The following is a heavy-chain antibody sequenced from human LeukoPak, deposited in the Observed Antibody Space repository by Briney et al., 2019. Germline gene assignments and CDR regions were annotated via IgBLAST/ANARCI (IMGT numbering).Heavy chain of an antibody. D-gene: IGHD3-10*01. V-gene: IGHV1-46*01. CDR2: INPSGGST. J-gene: IGHJ5*02. Sequence: ASVKVSCKASGYTFTSYYMHWVRQAPGQGLDWMGIINPSGGSTSYAQKFQGRVTMTRDMSTSTVYMELSSLRSEDTAVYYCARGGVIITSWFDPWGQGTLVTVSS. CDR1: GYTFTSYY. CDR3: ARGGVIITSWFDP.